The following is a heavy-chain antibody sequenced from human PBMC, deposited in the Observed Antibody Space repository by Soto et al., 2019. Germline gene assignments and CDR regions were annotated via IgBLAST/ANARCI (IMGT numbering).Heavy chain of an antibody. D-gene: IGHD1-26*01. J-gene: IGHJ4*02. V-gene: IGHV3-21*01. CDR3: ARLVGAYQHYIDY. CDR1: GFPFSAYN. CDR2: ITSKTGQI. Sequence: EVQLVESGGGLVKPGGSLRLSCTGSGFPFSAYNMNWVRQVPGKGPEWISSITSKTGQIYYAESVKGRFTISRDNAKKSVYLQMTSLRAEDTAVYYCARLVGAYQHYIDYWGQGTLVTVSS.